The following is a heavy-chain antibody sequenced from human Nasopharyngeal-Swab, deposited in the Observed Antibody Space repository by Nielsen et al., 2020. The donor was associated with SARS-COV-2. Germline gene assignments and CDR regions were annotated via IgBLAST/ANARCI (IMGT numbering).Heavy chain of an antibody. Sequence: GESLKISCSASGFTFSLYAMHRVRQTPGKGLEWVGRIKSRRDGTVTDYAAPVRGRFTISRDDSKQMLYLQMNGLKTEDTALYYCITDDTGHDWGYWGQGALVTVSS. D-gene: IGHD5-12*01. V-gene: IGHV3-15*07. CDR2: IKSRRDGTVT. CDR1: GFTFSLYA. J-gene: IGHJ4*02. CDR3: ITDDTGHDWGY.